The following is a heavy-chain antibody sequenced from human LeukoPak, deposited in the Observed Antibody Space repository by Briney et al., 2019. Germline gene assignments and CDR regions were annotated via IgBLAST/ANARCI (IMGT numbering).Heavy chain of an antibody. Sequence: GESLKISCKGSGYSFTSYWIGWVRQMPGKGLEWMGIIYPGDSDTRYSPSFQGQVTISADKSISTAYLQWSSLKASDTAMYYCARMVTAAHDAFDIWGQGTTVTVSS. CDR3: ARMVTAAHDAFDI. CDR1: GYSFTSYW. D-gene: IGHD2-21*02. CDR2: IYPGDSDT. V-gene: IGHV5-51*01. J-gene: IGHJ3*02.